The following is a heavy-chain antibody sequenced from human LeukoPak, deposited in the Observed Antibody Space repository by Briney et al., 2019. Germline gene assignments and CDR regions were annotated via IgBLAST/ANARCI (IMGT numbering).Heavy chain of an antibody. CDR3: AKVCSGGSCYGTHGDY. D-gene: IGHD2-15*01. Sequence: GGSLSLSCAASGFTFDDYAMHWVRQAPGKGLEWVSLISGDGGSTYYADSVKGRFTISRDNSKNSLYLQMNSLRTEDTALYYCAKVCSGGSCYGTHGDYWGQGTLVTVSS. CDR2: ISGDGGST. CDR1: GFTFDDYA. V-gene: IGHV3-43*02. J-gene: IGHJ4*02.